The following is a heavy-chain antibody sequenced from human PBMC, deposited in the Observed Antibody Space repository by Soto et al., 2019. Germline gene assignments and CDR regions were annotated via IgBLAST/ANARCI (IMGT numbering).Heavy chain of an antibody. D-gene: IGHD2-15*01. CDR1: TFSMYS. J-gene: IGHJ5*02. Sequence: GGSLRLSCTFTFSMYSMNWVRQAPGKGLEWVASISSGSAYIKYAESVKGRFTISRDNAKNSLHLQMNSLRAEDTAIYHCARNQGGSYDTWFDPCGEGT. CDR2: ISSGSAYI. V-gene: IGHV3-21*06. CDR3: ARNQGGSYDTWFDP.